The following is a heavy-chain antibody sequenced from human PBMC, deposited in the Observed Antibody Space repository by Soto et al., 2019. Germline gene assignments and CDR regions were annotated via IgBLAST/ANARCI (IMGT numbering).Heavy chain of an antibody. CDR1: GYTFTNYG. D-gene: IGHD2-2*01. CDR2: ISAYNGNT. CDR3: ARVGEYWVSTCCHDY. J-gene: IGHJ4*02. V-gene: IGHV1-18*01. Sequence: QVQLVQSGAEVKKPGASVKVSCKASGYTFTNYGISWVRQAPGQGLEWMGWISAYNGNTDYAQKLQGRVTMTTDTSTSTAYMELGSLRCDDTAVYYCARVGEYWVSTCCHDYWGQRTLVTVSS.